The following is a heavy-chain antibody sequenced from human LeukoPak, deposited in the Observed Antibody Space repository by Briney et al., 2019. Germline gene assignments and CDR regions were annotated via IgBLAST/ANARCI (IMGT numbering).Heavy chain of an antibody. J-gene: IGHJ6*02. V-gene: IGHV3-20*01. CDR2: INWNGGST. CDR3: ARARMRSGSYYRLDYYYGMDV. Sequence: PGGSLRLSCAASGFTFDDYGMSWVRQAPGKELEWVSGINWNGGSTGYADSVKGRFTISRDNAKNSLYLQMNSLRAEDTALYHCARARMRSGSYYRLDYYYGMDVWGQGTTVTVSS. CDR1: GFTFDDYG. D-gene: IGHD3-10*01.